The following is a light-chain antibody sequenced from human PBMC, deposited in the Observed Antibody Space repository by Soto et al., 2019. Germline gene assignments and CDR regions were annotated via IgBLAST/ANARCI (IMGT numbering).Light chain of an antibody. CDR3: TSYTSSSTSYV. Sequence: QSALTQPASVSGSPGQSITISCTGSNSDIGGYNSVSWYQQHPGKAPKLLIFGVTNRPSGVSDRFSGSKSGNTASLTISALQAEDEADYYCTSYTSSSTSYVFGTGTKVTVL. J-gene: IGLJ1*01. CDR2: GVT. CDR1: NSDIGGYNS. V-gene: IGLV2-14*01.